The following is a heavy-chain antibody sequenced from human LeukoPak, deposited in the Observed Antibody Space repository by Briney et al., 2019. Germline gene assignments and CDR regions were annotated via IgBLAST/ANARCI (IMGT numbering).Heavy chain of an antibody. D-gene: IGHD4-17*01. J-gene: IGHJ4*02. Sequence: SVKVSCKASGGTFRSYAISWVRQAPGQGLEWMGGIIPMFDITNYAQKFQGRVTIIADKSTSTAYMELSSLRSEDTAVYYCAREIYDYGDYGFDYWGQGTLVTVSS. CDR2: IIPMFDIT. CDR1: GGTFRSYA. CDR3: AREIYDYGDYGFDY. V-gene: IGHV1-69*10.